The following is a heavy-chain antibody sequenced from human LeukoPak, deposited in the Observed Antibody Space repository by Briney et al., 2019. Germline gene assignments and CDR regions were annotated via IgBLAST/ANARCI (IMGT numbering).Heavy chain of an antibody. CDR3: ARGLPAAGTTMHAFDI. CDR2: ISSSSSYI. Sequence: GGSLRLSCAASGFTFSSYSMNWVRQAPGKGLEWVSSISSSSSYIYYADSVKGRFTISRDNAKNSLYLQMNSLRAEDTAVYYCARGLPAAGTTMHAFDIWGQGTMVTVSS. J-gene: IGHJ3*02. CDR1: GFTFSSYS. D-gene: IGHD6-13*01. V-gene: IGHV3-21*01.